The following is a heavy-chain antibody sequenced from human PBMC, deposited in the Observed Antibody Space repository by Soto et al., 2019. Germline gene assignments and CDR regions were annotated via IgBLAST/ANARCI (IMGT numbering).Heavy chain of an antibody. CDR2: VNPSGGHT. D-gene: IGHD2-21*02. CDR3: ARGGHVVVVTAALDY. J-gene: IGHJ4*02. CDR1: GDTFTDYY. V-gene: IGHV1-46*01. Sequence: QVQLMQSGAEVKKPGASVKVPCKASGDTFTDYYIHWVRQAPGQGLEWMGTVNPSGGHTTYAQHFLGRVTMTRDTSTSTLYMELTSLTSEDTAVYYCARGGHVVVVTAALDYWGQGTLVTVSS.